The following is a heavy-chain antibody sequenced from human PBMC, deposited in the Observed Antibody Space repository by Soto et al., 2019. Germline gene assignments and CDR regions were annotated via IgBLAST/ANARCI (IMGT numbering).Heavy chain of an antibody. CDR3: ARDGRGGYSYVYYYGMDV. V-gene: IGHV1-69*12. D-gene: IGHD5-18*01. CDR2: IIPIFGTA. CDR1: GGTFSSYA. Sequence: QVQLVQSGAEVKKPGSSVKVSCKASGGTFSSYAISWVRQAPGHGLEWMGGIIPIFGTANYAQKFQGRVPITADESTSTAYMELSSLRSEDTAVYYCARDGRGGYSYVYYYGMDVWGQGTTVTVSS. J-gene: IGHJ6*02.